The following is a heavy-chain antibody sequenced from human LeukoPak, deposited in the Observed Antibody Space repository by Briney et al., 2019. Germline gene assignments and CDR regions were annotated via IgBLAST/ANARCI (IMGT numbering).Heavy chain of an antibody. CDR3: ATDCSSTSCRGGFDP. V-gene: IGHV3-66*02. CDR1: GFTVSSNY. J-gene: IGHJ5*02. Sequence: GGSLRLSCAASGFTVSSNYMSWVRQAPGKGLEWVSVIYGGGSTYYADSVKGRFTISRDNSKNTLYLQMNSLRAEDTAVYYCATDCSSTSCRGGFDPWGQGTLVTVSS. CDR2: IYGGGST. D-gene: IGHD2-2*01.